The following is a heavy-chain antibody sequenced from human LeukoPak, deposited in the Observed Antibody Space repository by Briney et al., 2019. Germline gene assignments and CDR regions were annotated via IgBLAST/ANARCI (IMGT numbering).Heavy chain of an antibody. CDR2: INHSGST. D-gene: IGHD6-6*01. CDR1: GGSFSGYY. J-gene: IGHJ6*03. V-gene: IGHV4-34*01. Sequence: SETLSLTCAVYGGSFSGYYWSWIRQPPGKGLEWIGEINHSGSTNYNPSLKSRVTISVDTSKNQFSLKLSSVTAADTAVYYCARGIAARRNYYYHMDVWGEGTTVTVSS. CDR3: ARGIAARRNYYYHMDV.